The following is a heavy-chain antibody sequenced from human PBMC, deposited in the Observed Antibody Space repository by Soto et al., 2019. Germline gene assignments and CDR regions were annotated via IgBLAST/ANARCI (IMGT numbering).Heavy chain of an antibody. D-gene: IGHD3-16*02. J-gene: IGHJ4*02. CDR2: INAGNGNT. CDR1: GYTFTSYA. CDR3: ARAVPYDYIWGGYRPWYFDY. V-gene: IGHV1-3*01. Sequence: GASVKVSCKASGYTFTSYAMHWVRQAPGQRLEWMGWINAGNGNTKYSQKFQGRVTITRDTSASTAYMELSSLRSEDTAVYYCARAVPYDYIWGGYRPWYFDYWGQGTLVTVSS.